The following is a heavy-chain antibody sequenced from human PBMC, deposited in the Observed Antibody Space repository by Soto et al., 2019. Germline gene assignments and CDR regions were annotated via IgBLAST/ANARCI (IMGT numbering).Heavy chain of an antibody. V-gene: IGHV3-33*01. CDR1: GFTFRNYG. CDR2: IWYDGSNK. Sequence: QVQLVESGGGVVQPRRSHRLSCAASGFTFRNYGMHWVRQAPGKGLEWLAVIWYDGSNKYYADSVKGRFTISRDNSKNTLYLEMNSLRDEDTAVYYCARDVRSRRYDLWGQGTLVIVSS. CDR3: ARDVRSRRYDL. J-gene: IGHJ5*02. D-gene: IGHD3-10*02.